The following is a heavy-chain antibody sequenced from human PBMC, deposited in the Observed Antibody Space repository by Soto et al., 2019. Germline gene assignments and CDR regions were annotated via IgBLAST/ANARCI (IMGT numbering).Heavy chain of an antibody. CDR1: GFTFSSCS. CDR3: AKDQGIAAAIP. J-gene: IGHJ5*02. CDR2: ISGSGGST. Sequence: PGGSLILSCAASGFTFSSCSMSWVRQAPGKGLEWVSAISGSGGSTYYADSVKGRFTISRDNSKNTLYLQMNSLRAEDTAVYYCAKDQGIAAAIPWGEGTLVTVSS. D-gene: IGHD6-13*01. V-gene: IGHV3-23*01.